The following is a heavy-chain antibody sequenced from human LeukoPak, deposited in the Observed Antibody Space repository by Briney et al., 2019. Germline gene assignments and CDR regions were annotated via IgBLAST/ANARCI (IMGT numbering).Heavy chain of an antibody. CDR3: ARIPRGGSYYPMFDP. CDR1: GGSFSGYY. D-gene: IGHD1-26*01. V-gene: IGHV4-34*01. J-gene: IGHJ5*02. Sequence: SETLSLTCAVYGGSFSGYYWSWIRQPPGKGLEWIGEINHSGSTTYNPSLKSRVTISVDTSKNQFSLKLSSVTAADTAVYYCARIPRGGSYYPMFDPWGQGTLVTVSS. CDR2: INHSGST.